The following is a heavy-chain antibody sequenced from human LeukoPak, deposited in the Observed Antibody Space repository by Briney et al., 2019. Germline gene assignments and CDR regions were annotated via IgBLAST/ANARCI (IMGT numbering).Heavy chain of an antibody. CDR3: ARDRVVVVPAAIDSSIYNWFDP. V-gene: IGHV4-4*07. CDR1: GGSISSYY. J-gene: IGHJ5*02. D-gene: IGHD2-2*01. Sequence: WETLSLTCTVSGGSISSYYWSWIRQPAGKGLEWSGGIYTSGSTNYNPSLKSRVIMSVDTSKNQFSLKLSSVTAADTAVYYCARDRVVVVPAAIDSSIYNWFDPWGQGTLVTVSS. CDR2: IYTSGST.